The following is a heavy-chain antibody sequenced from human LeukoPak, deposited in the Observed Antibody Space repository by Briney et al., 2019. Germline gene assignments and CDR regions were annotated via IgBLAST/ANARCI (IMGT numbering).Heavy chain of an antibody. CDR2: ISAYNGNT. V-gene: IGHV1-18*01. D-gene: IGHD4-23*01. CDR1: GYTFTSYG. J-gene: IGHJ3*02. CDR3: AREGTVVTFDAFDI. Sequence: GASVTVSCNASGYTFTSYGISWVRQAPGQGLGWVGWISAYNGNTNYAQKLQGRVTMTTDTSTSTAYMELRSLRSDDTAVYYCAREGTVVTFDAFDIWGQGTMVTVSS.